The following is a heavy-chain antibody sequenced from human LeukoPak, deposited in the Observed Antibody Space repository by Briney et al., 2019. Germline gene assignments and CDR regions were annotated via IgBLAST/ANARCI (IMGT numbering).Heavy chain of an antibody. V-gene: IGHV4-39*07. CDR2: MYYSGIP. J-gene: IGHJ5*02. CDR1: GDSISSCSCY. Sequence: PSETLSLTCTVSGDSISSCSCYWGWIRQPPGNGLESMGSMYYSGIPYYNPSLKSRVTMSVDTSKNQFSLKLSSVTAADTAVYYCARGGYCNSTTCYFNDWFDPWGQGTLVTVSS. D-gene: IGHD2-2*01. CDR3: ARGGYCNSTTCYFNDWFDP.